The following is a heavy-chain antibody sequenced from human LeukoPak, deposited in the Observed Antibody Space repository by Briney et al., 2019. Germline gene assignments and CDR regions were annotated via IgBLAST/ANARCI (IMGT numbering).Heavy chain of an antibody. V-gene: IGHV3-23*01. Sequence: GGSLRLSCAASRFTFSSYAMSCVRQAPGKGLEWVSAISGSGGSTYYADSVKGRFTISRDNSKNTLYLQMNSLRAEDTAVYYCAKVRSGSYYTYGGSFDYWGQGTLVTVSS. D-gene: IGHD1-26*01. CDR1: RFTFSSYA. CDR2: ISGSGGST. CDR3: AKVRSGSYYTYGGSFDY. J-gene: IGHJ4*02.